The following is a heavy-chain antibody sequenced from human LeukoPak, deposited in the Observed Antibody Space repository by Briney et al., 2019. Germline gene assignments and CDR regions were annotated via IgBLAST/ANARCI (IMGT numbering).Heavy chain of an antibody. CDR3: ARDTAMATFDY. J-gene: IGHJ4*02. CDR2: IYPGDSDT. CDR1: GYSFTSYW. D-gene: IGHD5-18*01. Sequence: GESLKISCKGSGYSFTSYWIGWVRQMPGKGLEWMGIIYPGDSDTRYSPSFQGQVTISADKSISTAYLQWSSLEASDTTMYYCARDTAMATFDYWGQGTLVTVSS. V-gene: IGHV5-51*01.